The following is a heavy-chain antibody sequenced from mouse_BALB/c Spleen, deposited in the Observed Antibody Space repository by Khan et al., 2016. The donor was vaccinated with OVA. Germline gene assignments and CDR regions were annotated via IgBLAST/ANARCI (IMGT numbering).Heavy chain of an antibody. CDR2: IWAGGST. D-gene: IGHD2-1*01. CDR3: ARYYCNYGLYFDV. Sequence: QVQLKESGPAMVAPSQSLSITCTVSGFSLTSYGVHWVRQPPGKGLEWLGVIWAGGSTNYNSALMSRLRISKDNSKSQVFLKMNSLQTEYTAMYYCARYYCNYGLYFDVWGAGTTVTVSS. CDR1: GFSLTSYG. J-gene: IGHJ1*01. V-gene: IGHV2-9*02.